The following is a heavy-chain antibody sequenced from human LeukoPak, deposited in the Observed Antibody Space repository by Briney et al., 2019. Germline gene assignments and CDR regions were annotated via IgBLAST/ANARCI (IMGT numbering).Heavy chain of an antibody. CDR3: ARDQEGFDY. CDR2: IYPRDGST. J-gene: IGHJ4*02. Sequence: ASVKVSCKASGYTFTSNYKDWVRQAPGQGLEWMGMIYPRDGSTSYAQKFQGRVTVTRDTSTSTVHMELSGLRSEDTAVYYCARDQEGFDYWGQGTLVTVSS. V-gene: IGHV1-46*01. CDR1: GYTFTSNY.